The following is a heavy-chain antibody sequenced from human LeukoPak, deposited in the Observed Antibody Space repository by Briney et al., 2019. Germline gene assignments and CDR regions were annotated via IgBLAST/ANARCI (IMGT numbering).Heavy chain of an antibody. CDR3: ARDILWFGERAFDI. V-gene: IGHV3-21*01. CDR1: GFIFSDYV. J-gene: IGHJ3*02. Sequence: SGGSLRLSCAASGFIFSDYVMNWVRQAPGKGLEWVSSISSSSIDIYYADSVKGRFTISRDDAKNSLYLQMNSLRAEDTAVYYCARDILWFGERAFDIWGQGTMVTVSS. CDR2: ISSSSIDI. D-gene: IGHD3-10*01.